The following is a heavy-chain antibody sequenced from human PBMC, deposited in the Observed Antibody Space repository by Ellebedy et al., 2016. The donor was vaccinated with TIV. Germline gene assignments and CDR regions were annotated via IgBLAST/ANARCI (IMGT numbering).Heavy chain of an antibody. J-gene: IGHJ6*02. V-gene: IGHV3-7*03. CDR1: GFTLSIHW. CDR2: IKPDGSEK. CDR3: ARGHYGMDV. Sequence: GESLKISFVGTGFTLSIHWMTWVRQAPGKGLEWVANIKPDGSEKYYEDSVKGRFTVSRDNAQNSLFLQMNSLRTEDTAVYFCARGHYGMDVWGQGTTVTVAS.